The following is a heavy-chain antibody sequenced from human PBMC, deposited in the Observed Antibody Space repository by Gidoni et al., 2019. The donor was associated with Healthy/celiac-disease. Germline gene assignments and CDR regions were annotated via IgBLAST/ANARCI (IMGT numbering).Heavy chain of an antibody. V-gene: IGHV3-73*02. J-gene: IGHJ4*02. CDR3: TRHDFWSGS. CDR2: IRSKANSYAK. Sequence: EVQLVECGGGLVPHGGHRTLSCAAAWVTFIGSAMHWVRQASVKGLEWVCRIRSKANSYAKAYAASVKGRFTISRDDSKNSAYLQMNSLKTEDTAVYYCTRHDFWSGSWVQGTLVTVSS. CDR1: WVTFIGSA. D-gene: IGHD3-3*01.